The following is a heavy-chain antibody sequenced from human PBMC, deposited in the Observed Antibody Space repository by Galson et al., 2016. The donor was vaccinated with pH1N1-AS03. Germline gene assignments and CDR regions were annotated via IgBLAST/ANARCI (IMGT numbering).Heavy chain of an antibody. J-gene: IGHJ4*02. D-gene: IGHD5-24*01. CDR2: IYTGGDT. CDR3: ARVDSSTYSDGWVPFDY. V-gene: IGHV3-53*01. CDR1: GLSVAKNY. Sequence: SLRLSCAVSGLSVAKNYMSWVRQAPGKGLEWVSSIYTGGDTFYTDSVRGRFTISRDDSKNTLYLQMNSLRVADTAMYYCARVDSSTYSDGWVPFDYRGQGTLVTVSS.